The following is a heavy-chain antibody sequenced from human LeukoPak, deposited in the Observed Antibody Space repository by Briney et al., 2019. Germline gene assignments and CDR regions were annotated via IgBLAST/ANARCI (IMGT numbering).Heavy chain of an antibody. V-gene: IGHV3-23*01. CDR2: IRGST. Sequence: PGASLRLSCAAPGFTFNNYAMSWVRQAPGKGLEWVSLIRGSTYYADSVKGRFTISRDNSQNTLYLQMNSLRAEDTALYYCAKDLGGSTDYWGQGTLVTVSS. CDR3: AKDLGGSTDY. CDR1: GFTFNNYA. D-gene: IGHD5-12*01. J-gene: IGHJ4*02.